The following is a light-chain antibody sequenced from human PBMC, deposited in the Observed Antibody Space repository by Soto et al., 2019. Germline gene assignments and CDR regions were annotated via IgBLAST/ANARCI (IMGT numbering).Light chain of an antibody. J-gene: IGKJ4*01. CDR3: QQYNTYPLS. V-gene: IGKV1-5*03. CDR1: QSISTW. Sequence: DIQMTQSPSTLSASVGDRVTITCRASQSISTWLAWYQQKPGKAPKLLIYKASNLEGGVPSRFSGSGSGTEFTITINSLQPDDSATYDGQQYNTYPLSFGGGTTVEIK. CDR2: KAS.